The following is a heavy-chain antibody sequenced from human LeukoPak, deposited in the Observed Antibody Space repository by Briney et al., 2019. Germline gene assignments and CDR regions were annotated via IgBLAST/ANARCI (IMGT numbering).Heavy chain of an antibody. CDR3: ARGGGYLPRNWFDP. CDR2: INTGNGNT. CDR1: GYTFTTNA. V-gene: IGHV1-3*04. J-gene: IGHJ5*02. D-gene: IGHD3-16*02. Sequence: ASVKVSCKASGYTFTTNAMHWVRQAPGERLEWMGWINTGNGNTKYSQKFQGRVTMTRDTSTSTVYMELSSLRSEDTAVYYCARGGGYLPRNWFDPWGQGTLVTVSS.